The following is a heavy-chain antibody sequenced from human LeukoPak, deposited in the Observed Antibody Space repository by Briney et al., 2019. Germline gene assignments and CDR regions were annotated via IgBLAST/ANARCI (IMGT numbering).Heavy chain of an antibody. Sequence: SQTLSLTCTVSGGSFSSGSYYWRWLRQPAGMGLEWFGRIYTSGSINYNSSLKSRVTISVDTSKNQFPLKLSSVTAADTAVYYCARFAPLVVPAAMNAFDIWGQGTMVTVSS. CDR3: ARFAPLVVPAAMNAFDI. CDR1: GGSFSSGSYY. CDR2: IYTSGSI. V-gene: IGHV4-61*02. J-gene: IGHJ3*02. D-gene: IGHD2-2*01.